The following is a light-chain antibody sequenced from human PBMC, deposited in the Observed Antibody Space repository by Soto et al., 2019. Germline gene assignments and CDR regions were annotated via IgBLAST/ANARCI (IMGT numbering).Light chain of an antibody. J-gene: IGLJ1*01. CDR2: EVS. CDR1: SSDVGSYDH. CDR3: ISYTVRSTCYV. Sequence: QSALTQPASVSGSPGHSITISCSGTSSDVGSYDHVDWYQQFPGKTTKLMIYEVSNGLSGVSSRFTGSKSVNTDSLSISGLQAEDEADYYFISYTVRSTCYVFGSGPK. V-gene: IGLV2-14*01.